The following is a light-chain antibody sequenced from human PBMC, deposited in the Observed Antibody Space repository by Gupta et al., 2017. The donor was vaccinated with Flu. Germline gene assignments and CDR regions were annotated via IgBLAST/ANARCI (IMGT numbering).Light chain of an antibody. CDR3: QQAHSFPFT. CDR1: QAIYIW. Sequence: VTITCRASQAIYIWLAWYQQKPGRAPKLLISAASRLESEVPSRFSGSGSGTLFTLTINSLQPEDFATYYCQQAHSFPFTFGQGTRLEIK. J-gene: IGKJ5*01. V-gene: IGKV1D-12*01. CDR2: AAS.